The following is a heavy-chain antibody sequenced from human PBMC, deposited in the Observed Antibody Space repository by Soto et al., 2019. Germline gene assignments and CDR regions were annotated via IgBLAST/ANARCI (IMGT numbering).Heavy chain of an antibody. CDR3: ARDGVGATTFFGFLDY. CDR2: IRYDGSDE. V-gene: IGHV3-33*08. J-gene: IGHJ4*02. D-gene: IGHD1-26*01. Sequence: QVQLVESGGGVVQPGGSLRLSCAASASIFKSHGMHWVRQAPGKGLEWVAIIRYDGSDEHYGDSVKGRFTISRDNSKNMLYLQMNSLRAEDTAVYYCARDGVGATTFFGFLDYWGQGTLVTVSS. CDR1: ASIFKSHG.